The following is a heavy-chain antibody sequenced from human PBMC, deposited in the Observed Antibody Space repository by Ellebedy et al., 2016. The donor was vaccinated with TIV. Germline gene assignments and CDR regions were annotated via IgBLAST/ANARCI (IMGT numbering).Heavy chain of an antibody. CDR3: ASGRGAYYYYGMDV. CDR2: IRYDGSNK. D-gene: IGHD3-10*01. CDR1: GFTFSSYG. J-gene: IGHJ6*02. Sequence: GESLKISCAASGFTFSSYGMHWVRQAPGKGLEWVAFIRYDGSNKYYADSVKGRFTISRDNSKNTLYLQMNSLRAEDTAVYYCASGRGAYYYYGMDVWGQGTTVTVSS. V-gene: IGHV3-30*02.